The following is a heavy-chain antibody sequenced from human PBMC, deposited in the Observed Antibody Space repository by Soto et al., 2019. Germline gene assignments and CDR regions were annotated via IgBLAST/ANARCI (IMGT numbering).Heavy chain of an antibody. CDR3: ARKQPRFQVGWAWALDI. D-gene: IGHD1-26*01. CDR1: GYTFTTYT. J-gene: IGHJ3*02. V-gene: IGHV1-3*01. CDR2: INPGNGDT. Sequence: QVELVQSGAELKKPGASVKASCRASGYTFTTYTLHWVRQAPGQRLEWMAWINPGNGDTKYSHNSQGRVTATRDQSPTTAYMGMSSLRSEDTATYYCARKQPRFQVGWAWALDIWGQGTMVTGSS.